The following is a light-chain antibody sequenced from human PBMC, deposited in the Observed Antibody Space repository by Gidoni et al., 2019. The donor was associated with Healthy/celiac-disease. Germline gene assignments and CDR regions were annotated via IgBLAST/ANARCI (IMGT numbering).Light chain of an antibody. J-gene: IGKJ1*01. CDR1: QSVSSN. Sequence: EIVITQSPATLSVSPGERATPSCRASQSVSSNLAWYQQKPGHAPRLLISGASTRATGIPARVSGSGSGTEFTLTISSLQSEDFAVYYCQQYNSWALFGHGTKVDIK. CDR2: GAS. V-gene: IGKV3-15*01. CDR3: QQYNSWAL.